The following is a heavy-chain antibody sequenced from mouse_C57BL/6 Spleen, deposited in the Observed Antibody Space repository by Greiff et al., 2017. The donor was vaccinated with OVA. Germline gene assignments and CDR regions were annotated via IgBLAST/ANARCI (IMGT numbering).Heavy chain of an antibody. D-gene: IGHD1-1*01. J-gene: IGHJ1*03. CDR1: GYAFSSSW. CDR3: AREPYYCSSLWYFDV. V-gene: IGHV1-82*01. CDR2: LYPGDGDT. Sequence: QVHVKQSGPELVKPGASVKISCKASGYAFSSSWMNWVKQRPGKGLEWIGRLYPGDGDTTYNGKFQGKATMPAEKTSSTAYMQLSSLTSEDSSVYFCAREPYYCSSLWYFDVWGTGTTVTVSS.